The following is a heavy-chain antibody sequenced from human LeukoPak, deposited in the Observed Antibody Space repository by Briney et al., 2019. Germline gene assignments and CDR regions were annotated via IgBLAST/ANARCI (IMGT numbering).Heavy chain of an antibody. Sequence: GGSLRLSCAGSGFTSSSYAMSWVRQAPGKGLEWVSGISGSGGSTYYADSVKGRFTVSRDNSKKTLYLQMNILRGEDTAVYFCAKGETYHDILTGYYIWGQGTLVTVSS. CDR2: ISGSGGST. D-gene: IGHD3-9*01. CDR1: GFTSSSYA. V-gene: IGHV3-23*01. CDR3: AKGETYHDILTGYYI. J-gene: IGHJ4*02.